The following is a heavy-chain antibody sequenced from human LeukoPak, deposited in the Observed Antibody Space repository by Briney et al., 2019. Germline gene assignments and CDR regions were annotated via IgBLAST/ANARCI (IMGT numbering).Heavy chain of an antibody. J-gene: IGHJ6*03. CDR1: GYTFAAYG. V-gene: IGHV1-18*01. D-gene: IGHD2-21*02. CDR3: ARVPRXXSXRLLQSYYFYYMDV. CDR2: ISAYDGNT. Sequence: ASVKVSCKASGYTFAAYGIIWVRQAPGQGLEWMGWISAYDGNTNYTQKLQGRVTMTTDTSTNTAYMELRNLRSDDTAVYYCARVPRXXSXRLLQSYYFYYMDVWGKGTTVTVSS.